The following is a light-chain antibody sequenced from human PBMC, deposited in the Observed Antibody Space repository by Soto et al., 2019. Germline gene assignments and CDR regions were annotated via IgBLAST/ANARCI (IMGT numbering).Light chain of an antibody. CDR1: QSISSY. J-gene: IGKJ3*01. CDR3: QKYGSSPPFS. V-gene: IGKV3-20*01. Sequence: ETVLTQSPATLSLSPGEPANLSCRASQSISSYLAWYLQTPGQAPRLLIYGISKRATGVPDRFSGSGSGTDFTLTISSLEPEDLAVYYCQKYGSSPPFSVGTGNKVAIK. CDR2: GIS.